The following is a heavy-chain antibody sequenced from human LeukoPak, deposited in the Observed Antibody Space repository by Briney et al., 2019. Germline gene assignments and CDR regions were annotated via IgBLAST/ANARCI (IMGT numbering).Heavy chain of an antibody. D-gene: IGHD2-2*01. V-gene: IGHV4-34*01. Sequence: SETLSLTCAVYGGSFSGYYWSWIRQPPGKGLEWIGEINHSGSTNYNPPLKSRVTISVDTSKNQFSLKLSSVTAADTAVYYCARGNRYCSSTSCYSNWFDPWGQGTLVTVSS. CDR3: ARGNRYCSSTSCYSNWFDP. CDR2: INHSGST. CDR1: GGSFSGYY. J-gene: IGHJ5*02.